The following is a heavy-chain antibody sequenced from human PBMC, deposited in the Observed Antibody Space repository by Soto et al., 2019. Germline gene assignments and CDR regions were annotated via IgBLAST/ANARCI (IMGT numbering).Heavy chain of an antibody. Sequence: QVQLRESGPGLVKPSDTLSHTCAVSGYSIRSSNWWGWIRQPPGKGLEWIGYIYYSGRTYYNPSLKSRVTMSVDTSKNQFSLKLSSVTAVDTAVYYCARKNGVLDAFDIWGQGTMVTVSS. CDR3: ARKNGVLDAFDI. D-gene: IGHD4-17*01. CDR2: IYYSGRT. J-gene: IGHJ3*02. V-gene: IGHV4-28*01. CDR1: GYSIRSSNW.